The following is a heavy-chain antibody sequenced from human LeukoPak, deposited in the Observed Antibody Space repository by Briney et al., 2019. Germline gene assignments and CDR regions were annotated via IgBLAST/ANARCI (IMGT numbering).Heavy chain of an antibody. CDR1: GFIFSSYW. CDR2: INSDGYST. CDR3: ARVDCSGGSCYAFQH. V-gene: IGHV3-74*01. D-gene: IGHD2-15*01. J-gene: IGHJ1*01. Sequence: GGSLSLACAASGFIFSSYWMHWVRQASGKGLVWVSRINSDGYSTSYADSVKGRFTISRDNAKNTLYLRMNSLRADDTAVYYCARVDCSGGSCYAFQHWGQGTLVTVSS.